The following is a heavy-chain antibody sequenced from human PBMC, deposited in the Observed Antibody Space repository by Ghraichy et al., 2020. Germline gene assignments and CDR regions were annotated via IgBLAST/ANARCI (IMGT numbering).Heavy chain of an antibody. Sequence: SETLSLTCDVSDATLSDYYFTWIRQPPGKGLEWIGEIDHRGGTDYNPSLQSRVSISVDTSQNQLSLKLRSVTAADTSVYYCASITRAGAFDFWGHGSLVTVSS. J-gene: IGHJ5*01. CDR3: ASITRAGAFDF. D-gene: IGHD4/OR15-4a*01. CDR1: DATLSDYY. CDR2: IDHRGGT. V-gene: IGHV4-34*08.